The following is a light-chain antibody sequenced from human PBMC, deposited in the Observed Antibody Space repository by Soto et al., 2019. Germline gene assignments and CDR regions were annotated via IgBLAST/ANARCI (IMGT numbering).Light chain of an antibody. CDR2: DAS. J-gene: IGKJ5*01. CDR1: QSVSSY. Sequence: IVLTQSPATLSLSPWERATLSCRASQSVSSYLAWYQQKPGQAPRLLIYDASNRATGIPARFSGSGSGTDFTLTISSLEPEDFAVYYCQQRSRTFGQGTRLEIK. CDR3: QQRSRT. V-gene: IGKV3-11*01.